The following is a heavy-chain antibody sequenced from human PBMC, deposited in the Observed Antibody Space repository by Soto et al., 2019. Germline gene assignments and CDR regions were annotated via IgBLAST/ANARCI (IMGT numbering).Heavy chain of an antibody. CDR2: INPNSGGT. D-gene: IGHD5-18*01. CDR3: ARVGGYSYGFSYDY. J-gene: IGHJ4*02. Sequence: ASVKVSCKASGYTLTGYYMHWVRQAPGQGLEWMGWINPNSGGTNYAQKFQGWVTMTRDTSISTAYMELRRLRSDDTAVYYCARVGGYSYGFSYDYWGQGTLVTSPQ. CDR1: GYTLTGYY. V-gene: IGHV1-2*04.